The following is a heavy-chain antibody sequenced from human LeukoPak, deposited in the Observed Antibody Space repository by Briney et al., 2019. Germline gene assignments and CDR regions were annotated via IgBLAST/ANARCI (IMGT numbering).Heavy chain of an antibody. J-gene: IGHJ4*02. Sequence: GGSLRLSCAASGFTFSSYAMSWVRQAPGKGLEWVSGISGSGGSTYYADSVKGRLTISRDNSKNTRYLQMNSLRAEETAVYYCAKSRAIVVVITGTPFDYWGQGTLVTVSS. CDR1: GFTFSSYA. D-gene: IGHD3-22*01. CDR3: AKSRAIVVVITGTPFDY. CDR2: ISGSGGST. V-gene: IGHV3-23*01.